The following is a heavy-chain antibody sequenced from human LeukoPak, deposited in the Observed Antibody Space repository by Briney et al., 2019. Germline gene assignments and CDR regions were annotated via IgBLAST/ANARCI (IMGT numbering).Heavy chain of an antibody. CDR1: GGSISCGDYY. D-gene: IGHD2-8*02. CDR3: ARIDTGGADC. Sequence: SETLSLTCTVSGGSISCGDYYCSWIRQHPGKGLEWIGYISYSGNTYYSPSLKSRITISVDTSKNQFSLKLSSVTAADTAVYYCARIDTGGADCWGQGTMVTVSS. CDR2: ISYSGNT. V-gene: IGHV4-31*03. J-gene: IGHJ4*02.